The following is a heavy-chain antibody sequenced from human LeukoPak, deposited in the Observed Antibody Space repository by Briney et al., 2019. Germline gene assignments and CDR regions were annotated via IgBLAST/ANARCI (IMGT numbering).Heavy chain of an antibody. D-gene: IGHD2/OR15-2a*01. CDR1: GFTFSSYG. CDR2: IWYDGSNK. Sequence: PGGSLRLSCAASGFTFSSYGMHWVRQAPGKGLEWVAVIWYDGSNKYYADSVKGRFTISRDNSKNTLYLQMNSLRAEDTAVYYCAKVPVSVITDGMDVWGQGTTVTVSS. V-gene: IGHV3-33*06. CDR3: AKVPVSVITDGMDV. J-gene: IGHJ6*02.